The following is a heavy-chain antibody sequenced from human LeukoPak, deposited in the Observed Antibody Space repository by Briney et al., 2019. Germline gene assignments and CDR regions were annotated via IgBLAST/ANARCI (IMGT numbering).Heavy chain of an antibody. D-gene: IGHD6-19*01. CDR3: ARGSSGSFDY. V-gene: IGHV6-1*01. Sequence: SQTLTLTCDISGDSVSGNIVAWNWIRQSPSRGLVWLGRTNYRSKWYNDYAVSVRGRITINPDTSKNRFSLQLDSVTPEDTVVYYCARGSSGSFDYWGQGTLVTVSS. CDR1: GDSVSGNIVA. J-gene: IGHJ4*02. CDR2: TNYRSKWYN.